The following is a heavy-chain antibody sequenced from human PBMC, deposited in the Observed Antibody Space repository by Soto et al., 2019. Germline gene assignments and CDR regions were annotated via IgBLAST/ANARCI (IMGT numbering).Heavy chain of an antibody. V-gene: IGHV3-48*02. CDR3: ARNHPKAGIYLDY. J-gene: IGHJ4*02. CDR1: GFTFSGHS. CDR2: ISSTSSTI. D-gene: IGHD6-19*01. Sequence: EVQLVESGGGLVQPGGSLRLSCVASGFTFSGHSMNWVRQAPGKGLEWVSYISSTSSTIYYADSVKGRFTISRDNAKNSLYLQMNSLRDEDTAMYYCARNHPKAGIYLDYWGQGTLVTVSS.